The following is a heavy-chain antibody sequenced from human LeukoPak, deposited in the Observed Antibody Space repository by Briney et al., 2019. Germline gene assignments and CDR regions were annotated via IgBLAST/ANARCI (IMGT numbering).Heavy chain of an antibody. J-gene: IGHJ4*02. CDR1: GGSISSGGYY. CDR2: IYHSGST. D-gene: IGHD3-22*01. CDR3: AREFGIYYDSSGSYFDY. Sequence: PSETLSLTCTVSGGSISSGGYYWSWIRQPPGKGLEWIGYIYHSGSTYYNPSLKSRVTISVDRSKNQFSLKLSSVTAADTAVYYCAREFGIYYDSSGSYFDYWGQGTLVTVSS. V-gene: IGHV4-30-2*01.